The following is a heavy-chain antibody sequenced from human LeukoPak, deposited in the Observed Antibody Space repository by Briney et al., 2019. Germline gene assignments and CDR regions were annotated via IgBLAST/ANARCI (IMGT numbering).Heavy chain of an antibody. Sequence: GGSLRLSCAASGFTFSRYWMHWVRQAPGKGLEWVSGISWNSGSIGYADSVKGRFIISRDNAKNSLYLQMNSLRAEDTALYYCARGGVGAPRRYYFDYWGQGTLVTVSS. J-gene: IGHJ4*02. D-gene: IGHD1-26*01. CDR1: GFTFSRYW. CDR3: ARGGVGAPRRYYFDY. V-gene: IGHV3-9*01. CDR2: ISWNSGSI.